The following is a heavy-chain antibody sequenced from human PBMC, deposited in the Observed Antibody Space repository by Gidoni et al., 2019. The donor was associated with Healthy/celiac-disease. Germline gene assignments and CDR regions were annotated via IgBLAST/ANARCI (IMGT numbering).Heavy chain of an antibody. V-gene: IGHV2-5*01. D-gene: IGHD6-13*01. Sequence: QITLKESGPTLVKPTQTLTLTCTFSGFSLSTSGVGVGWIRQPPGKALEWLALMYWNDDKRYSPSLKSRLTITKDTSKNKVVLTITNMDPVDTATYYCAHRRRSSSWYSLGDAFDIWGQGTMVTVSS. J-gene: IGHJ3*02. CDR3: AHRRRSSSWYSLGDAFDI. CDR2: MYWNDDK. CDR1: GFSLSTSGVG.